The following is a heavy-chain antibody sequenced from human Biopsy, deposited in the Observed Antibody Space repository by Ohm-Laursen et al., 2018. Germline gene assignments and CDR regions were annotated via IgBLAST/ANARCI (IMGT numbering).Heavy chain of an antibody. Sequence: ESSVKVSCKASGGPSSNYAFSWVRQAPGQGLEWVGRIVPILGHLNYAQRFQGRVSITADKSTTYVYMELSRLTSGDTAVYYCAADADGYYTELDYWGPGTLVTVSS. D-gene: IGHD3-3*01. CDR3: AADADGYYTELDY. CDR2: IVPILGHL. J-gene: IGHJ4*02. V-gene: IGHV1-69*04. CDR1: GGPSSNYA.